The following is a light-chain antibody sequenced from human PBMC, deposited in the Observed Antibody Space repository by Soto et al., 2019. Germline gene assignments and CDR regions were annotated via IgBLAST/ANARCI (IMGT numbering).Light chain of an antibody. J-gene: IGLJ2*01. V-gene: IGLV6-57*04. CDR2: ENN. Sequence: NFMLTQPHSVSESPGTTVTISCPRSSGSIASNDVQWYHQRPGSAPTTVIYENNQRPSGVPDRFSGSTDGSSNSASLAISGMHTEDEADYYCHSYDSSTVVFGGGTKLTVL. CDR3: HSYDSSTVV. CDR1: SGSIASND.